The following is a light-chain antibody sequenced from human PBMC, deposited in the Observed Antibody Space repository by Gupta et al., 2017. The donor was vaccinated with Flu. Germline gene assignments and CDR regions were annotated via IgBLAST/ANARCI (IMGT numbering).Light chain of an antibody. CDR2: GAS. V-gene: IGKV3-11*01. CDR3: QHRRDWPSSS. CDR1: RIITNY. J-gene: IGKJ5*01. Sequence: ATLSSSPSARATIYCMANRIITNYIAWYQQKPGQAPRLLIYGASNRATGIPARFSGSGSGTDFTLTISSLEAEDVAVYYCQHRRDWPSSSFGQGTRLEIK.